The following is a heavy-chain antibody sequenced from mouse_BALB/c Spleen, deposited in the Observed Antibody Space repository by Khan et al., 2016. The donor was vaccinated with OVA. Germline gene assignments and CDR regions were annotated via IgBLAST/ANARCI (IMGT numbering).Heavy chain of an antibody. Sequence: VQLKESGAELVKPGDSVKLSCSDSGFNIKDTNIHWMKQRPEQGLERIGRIDPPNDDSKYGPKFQAKATLTSATSSKTAYLQLCSRTSEDTAVYYGATLYGTPFCFWGQVTLVSVSA. J-gene: IGHJ3*01. D-gene: IGHD2-1*01. CDR2: IDPPNDDS. CDR3: ATLYGTPFCF. V-gene: IGHV14-3*02. CDR1: GFNIKDTN.